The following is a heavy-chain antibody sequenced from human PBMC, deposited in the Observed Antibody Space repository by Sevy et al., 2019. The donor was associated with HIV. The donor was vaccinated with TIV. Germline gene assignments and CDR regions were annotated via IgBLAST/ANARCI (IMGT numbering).Heavy chain of an antibody. D-gene: IGHD1-26*01. CDR1: GGSITSRY. V-gene: IGHV4-59*08. CDR3: AGENAWGRGYS. Sequence: SETLSLTCTVSGGSITSRYWNWIWLRPGKGLEWIAISYYYGHINYNHSLNIRVTLSLDTSTNQNSLRLSSVTAAGTAMYYCAGENAWGRGYSWGQGTLVTVSS. CDR2: SYYYGHI. J-gene: IGHJ4*02.